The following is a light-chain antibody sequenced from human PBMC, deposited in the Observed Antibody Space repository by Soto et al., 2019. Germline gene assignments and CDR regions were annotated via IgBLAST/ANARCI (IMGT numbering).Light chain of an antibody. V-gene: IGKV1-5*01. CDR3: QQYTDYPGT. Sequence: DIQMTQSPSTLSASVVDRVTITGRASQSVSTWLAWYQQKPGKAPKVLIFDASTLESGVPSRFSGSGFGTDFTLTISGLQPDDFATYYCQQYTDYPGTFGQGTKVDIK. CDR2: DAS. J-gene: IGKJ1*01. CDR1: QSVSTW.